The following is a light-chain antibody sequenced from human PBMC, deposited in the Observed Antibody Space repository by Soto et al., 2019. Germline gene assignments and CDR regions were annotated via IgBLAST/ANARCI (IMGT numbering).Light chain of an antibody. CDR1: QSISSY. CDR3: QQSYSTPVT. Sequence: DMQITHSPSSLSASVLYRVTITCRASQSISSYLNWYQQKPGKAPKLLIYAASSLQSGVPSRFSGSGSGTDFTLTISSLQPEDFATYYCQQSYSTPVTFGGGTKVDTK. V-gene: IGKV1-39*01. CDR2: AAS. J-gene: IGKJ4*01.